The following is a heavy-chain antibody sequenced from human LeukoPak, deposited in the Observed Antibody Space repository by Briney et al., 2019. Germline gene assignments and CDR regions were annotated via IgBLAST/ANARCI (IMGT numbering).Heavy chain of an antibody. V-gene: IGHV5-51*01. Sequence: GESLKISCKGSGYSFTSYWIGWMRQMPGKGLEWMGVIYPGDSDTRYGPSFQGQVTISVDKSISTAYLQWSSLKASDTAMYYCARSCSSGSSVWAYWGQGTLVAVSS. CDR3: ARSCSSGSSVWAY. J-gene: IGHJ4*02. D-gene: IGHD3-10*01. CDR1: GYSFTSYW. CDR2: IYPGDSDT.